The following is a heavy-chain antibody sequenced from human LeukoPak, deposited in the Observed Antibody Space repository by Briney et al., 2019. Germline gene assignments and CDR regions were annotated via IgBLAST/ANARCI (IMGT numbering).Heavy chain of an antibody. Sequence: SETLSLTCTVSGDSIRNYYWSWIRQPPGNGLEWIGYIYNSGRTNYNPSLKSRVTISVDTSKNQFSLKLSSVTAADTAVYYCARGSFRGYSYGQFRYWGQGTLVTVSS. V-gene: IGHV4-59*12. D-gene: IGHD5-18*01. CDR1: GDSIRNYY. CDR3: ARGSFRGYSYGQFRY. CDR2: IYNSGRT. J-gene: IGHJ4*02.